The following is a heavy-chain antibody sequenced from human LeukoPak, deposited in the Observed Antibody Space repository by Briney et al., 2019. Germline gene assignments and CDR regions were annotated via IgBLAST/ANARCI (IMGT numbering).Heavy chain of an antibody. V-gene: IGHV1-3*01. CDR3: ARGAVYTDI. Sequence: KFQVRVTITRDTSASTAYMEMSSLRSEDTAVYYCARGAVYTDIWGQGTMVTVSS. D-gene: IGHD2-8*01. J-gene: IGHJ3*02.